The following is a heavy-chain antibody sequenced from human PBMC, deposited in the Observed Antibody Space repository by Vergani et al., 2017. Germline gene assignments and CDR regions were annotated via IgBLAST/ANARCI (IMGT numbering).Heavy chain of an antibody. J-gene: IGHJ6*02. D-gene: IGHD6-13*01. CDR3: ARARIXAAGNSYYYYGMDV. V-gene: IGHV4-59*01. CDR2: IYYSGST. CDR1: GGSISSYY. Sequence: QVQLQESGPGLVKPSETLPLTCTVSGGSISSYYWSWIRQPQGKGLEWIGYIYYSGSTNYNPSLKSRVTISVDTSKNQFSLKLSSVTAADTAVYYCARARIXAAGNSYYYYGMDVWGQGTTVTVSS.